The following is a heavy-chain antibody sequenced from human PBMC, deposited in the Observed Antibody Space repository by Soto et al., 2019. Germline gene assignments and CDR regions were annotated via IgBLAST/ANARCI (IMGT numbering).Heavy chain of an antibody. CDR2: IIPIVGTA. Sequence: QVQLVQSGAEVKKPGSSVKVSCKASGGTFSSYAISWVRQAPGQGLEWMGGIIPIVGTANYAQKFQGRVTITADKSTSTAYMELSSLRSEDTAVYYCAREYGSGSYYQYYFDYWGQGTLVTVSS. D-gene: IGHD3-10*01. CDR1: GGTFSSYA. V-gene: IGHV1-69*06. J-gene: IGHJ4*02. CDR3: AREYGSGSYYQYYFDY.